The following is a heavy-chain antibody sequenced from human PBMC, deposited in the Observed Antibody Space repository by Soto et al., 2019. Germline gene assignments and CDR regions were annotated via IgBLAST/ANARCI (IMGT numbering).Heavy chain of an antibody. CDR3: ARHKSDLRFLEWSYYFDY. CDR2: ISYDGSNK. D-gene: IGHD3-3*01. J-gene: IGHJ4*02. CDR1: GFTFSSDA. Sequence: QVQLVESGGGVVQPGRSLRLSCSASGFTFSSDARHWVRQAPGKELEWMQLISYDGSNKYYADSVKGRFTISRDNSKNTLYRQRNSLRAEDTAVYYCARHKSDLRFLEWSYYFDYWGQGTLVTVSS. V-gene: IGHV3-30-3*01.